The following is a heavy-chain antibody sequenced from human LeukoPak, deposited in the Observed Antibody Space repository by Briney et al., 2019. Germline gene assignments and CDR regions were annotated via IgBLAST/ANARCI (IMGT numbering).Heavy chain of an antibody. D-gene: IGHD3-9*01. J-gene: IGHJ3*01. Sequence: PGGSLRLSCVGSGSSLEDYAMHWVRQVPGKGLEWVSSISWDSGNQAYTDSVKGRFTISRDNGKNSLYLQMNSLRPEDTAFYYCVKDMGFDLLKDAFHVWGQGTLVTVSS. V-gene: IGHV3-9*01. CDR3: VKDMGFDLLKDAFHV. CDR1: GSSLEDYA. CDR2: ISWDSGNQ.